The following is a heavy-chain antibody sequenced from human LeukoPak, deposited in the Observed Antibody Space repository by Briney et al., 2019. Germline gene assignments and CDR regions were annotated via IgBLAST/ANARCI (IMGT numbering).Heavy chain of an antibody. CDR1: GGSISSYY. Sequence: SETLSLTCTVSGGSISSYYWSWIRQPPGKGVEWIGYIYHSGSTNYNPSLKSRVTISVDTSKNQFSLKLSSVTAADTAVYYCARTPVTTGYFDYWGQGTLVTVSS. CDR2: IYHSGST. CDR3: ARTPVTTGYFDY. D-gene: IGHD4-17*01. V-gene: IGHV4-59*08. J-gene: IGHJ4*02.